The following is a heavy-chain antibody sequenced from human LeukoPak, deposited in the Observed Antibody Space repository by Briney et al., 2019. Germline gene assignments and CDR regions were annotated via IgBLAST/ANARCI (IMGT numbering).Heavy chain of an antibody. CDR3: AKDRRDGYKTFDY. V-gene: IGHV3-23*01. CDR1: GFTFSSYA. Sequence: GGSLRLSCAASGFTFSSYAMSWVRQAPGKGLEWVSAISGSGGSTYYADSVKGRFTISRDNSKNTLYLQMSSLRAEDTAVYYCAKDRRDGYKTFDYWGQGTLVTVSS. J-gene: IGHJ4*02. CDR2: ISGSGGST. D-gene: IGHD5-24*01.